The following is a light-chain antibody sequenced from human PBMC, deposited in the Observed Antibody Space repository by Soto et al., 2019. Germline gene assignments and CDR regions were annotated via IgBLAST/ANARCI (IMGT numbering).Light chain of an antibody. CDR1: SSDAGNYNF. CDR3: CSYAGSSTSWV. J-gene: IGLJ3*02. CDR2: EDS. Sequence: QSALTQPASVSGSPGQSITISCTGTSSDAGNYNFVSWYQQHPGKAPKVIIYEDSTRPSGVSNRISGSKSDNTASLTISGLQAEDEADYYCCSYAGSSTSWVFGGGTKLTVL. V-gene: IGLV2-23*01.